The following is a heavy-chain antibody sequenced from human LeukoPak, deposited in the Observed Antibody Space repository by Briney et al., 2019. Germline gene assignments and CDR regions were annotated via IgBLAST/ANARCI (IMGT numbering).Heavy chain of an antibody. CDR3: ARGASFFDP. Sequence: GGSLRLSCAASGFTFDDDTMHWVRQAPGKGLEWVSLINWDGSNTYYADSVKGRFTISRDNAKNSLYLQMNSLRAEDTAVYYCARGASFFDPWGQGTLVTVSS. V-gene: IGHV3-43*01. CDR1: GFTFDDDT. CDR2: INWDGSNT. J-gene: IGHJ5*02.